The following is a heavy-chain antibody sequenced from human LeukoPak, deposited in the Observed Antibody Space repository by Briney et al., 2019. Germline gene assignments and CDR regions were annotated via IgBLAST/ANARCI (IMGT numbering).Heavy chain of an antibody. CDR3: ARGRGSSGYFRLNWFDP. D-gene: IGHD3-22*01. Sequence: PSETLSLTCTVSGYSISSNYYWGWIRQPPGKGLEWIGSIYHSGSTYYNPSLKSRVTISVDMSKNQFSLKLSSLTAADTAVYYCARGRGSSGYFRLNWFDPWGQGTLVTVSS. CDR2: IYHSGST. CDR1: GYSISSNYY. V-gene: IGHV4-38-2*02. J-gene: IGHJ5*02.